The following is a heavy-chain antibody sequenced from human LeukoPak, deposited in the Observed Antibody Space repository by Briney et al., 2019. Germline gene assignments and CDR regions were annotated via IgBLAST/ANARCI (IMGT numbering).Heavy chain of an antibody. V-gene: IGHV4-31*03. CDR1: GGSISSGGYY. D-gene: IGHD4-17*01. CDR2: IYYSGSA. CDR3: ARGGPYGDYGSGYFDY. Sequence: SETLSLTCTVSGGSISSGGYYWSWIRQQPGKGLEWIGYIYYSGSAYYNPSLKSRVTISVDTSKNQFSLKLTSVTAADTAVYYCARGGPYGDYGSGYFDYWGQGTLVTVSS. J-gene: IGHJ4*02.